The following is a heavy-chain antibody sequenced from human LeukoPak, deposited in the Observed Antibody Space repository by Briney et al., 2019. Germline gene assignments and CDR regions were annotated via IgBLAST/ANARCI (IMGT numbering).Heavy chain of an antibody. CDR1: GFTVSSNY. CDR2: IYSGGST. J-gene: IGHJ6*02. CDR3: ARGCPYYYGMDV. Sequence: GGSLRVSCAASGFTVSSNYMSWVRQAPGKGLERVSVIYSGGSTYYADSVKGRFTISRDNSKNTLYLQMNSLRAEDTAVYYCARGCPYYYGMDVWGQGTTVTVSS. V-gene: IGHV3-53*01.